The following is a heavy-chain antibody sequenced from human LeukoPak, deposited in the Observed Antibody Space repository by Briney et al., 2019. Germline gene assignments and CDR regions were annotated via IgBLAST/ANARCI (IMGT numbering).Heavy chain of an antibody. V-gene: IGHV1-8*01. CDR3: AVNYYYDSSGYLDAFDI. CDR1: GYTFTSYD. Sequence: ASVKVSCKASGYTFTSYDINWVRQATGQGLEWMGWMNPNSGNTGYAQKFQGRVTMTRNTSIGTAYMELSSLRSEDTAVYYCAVNYYYDSSGYLDAFDIWGQGTMVTVSS. CDR2: MNPNSGNT. J-gene: IGHJ3*02. D-gene: IGHD3-22*01.